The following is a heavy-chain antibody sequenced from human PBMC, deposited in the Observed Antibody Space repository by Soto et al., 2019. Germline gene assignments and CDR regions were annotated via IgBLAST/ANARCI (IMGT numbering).Heavy chain of an antibody. CDR1: GFTVSSNY. CDR3: ARVRSDAAADAFDI. CDR2: IYSGGST. J-gene: IGHJ3*02. V-gene: IGHV3-53*01. Sequence: GSLRLSCAASGFTVSSNYMSWVRQAPGKGLEWVSVIYSGGSTYYADSVKGRFTISRDNSKNTLYLQMNSLRAEDTAVYYCARVRSDAAADAFDIWGQGTMVTVSS. D-gene: IGHD3-16*02.